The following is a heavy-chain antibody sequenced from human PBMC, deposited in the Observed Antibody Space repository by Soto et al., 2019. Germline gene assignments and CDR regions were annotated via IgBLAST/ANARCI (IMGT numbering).Heavy chain of an antibody. D-gene: IGHD6-19*01. Sequence: LRLSCAASGFHFSTYRMSWVRRAPGKGLGWVSFSSSSNYIYYADSVKGRFTISRDNAKNSLYLQMNTLGADDTAVYYCARDGHSSGWNPDAFDIWGQGTMVTVSS. J-gene: IGHJ3*02. CDR3: ARDGHSSGWNPDAFDI. CDR1: GFHFSTYR. V-gene: IGHV3-21*01. CDR2: SSSSNYI.